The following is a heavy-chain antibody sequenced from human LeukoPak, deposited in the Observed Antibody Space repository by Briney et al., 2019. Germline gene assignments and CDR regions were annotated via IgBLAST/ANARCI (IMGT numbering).Heavy chain of an antibody. J-gene: IGHJ4*02. D-gene: IGHD4-17*01. CDR2: IRYDGSNK. V-gene: IGHV3-30*02. CDR1: GFTFSSYD. Sequence: GGSLRLSCAASGFTFSSYDMHWVRQAPGKGLEWVAFIRYDGSNKYYADSVKGRFTISRDNSKNTLYLQMNSLRAEDTALYYCAKDLDHDYDDYGLDYWGQGTLVTVSS. CDR3: AKDLDHDYDDYGLDY.